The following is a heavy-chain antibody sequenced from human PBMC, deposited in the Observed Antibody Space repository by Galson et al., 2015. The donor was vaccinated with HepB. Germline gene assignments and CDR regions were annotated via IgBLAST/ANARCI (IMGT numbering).Heavy chain of an antibody. J-gene: IGHJ6*02. CDR1: GGSISSYY. CDR2: IYYSGST. Sequence: SETLSLTCTVSGGSISSYYWSWIRQPPGKGLEWIGYIYYSGSTNYNPSLKSRVTISVDTSKNQFSLKLSSVTAADTAVYYCASPSGDTYGMDVWGQGTTVTVSS. V-gene: IGHV4-59*08. CDR3: ASPSGDTYGMDV. D-gene: IGHD3-10*01.